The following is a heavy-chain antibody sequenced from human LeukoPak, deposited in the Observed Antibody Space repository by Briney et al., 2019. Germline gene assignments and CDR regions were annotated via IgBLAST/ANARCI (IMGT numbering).Heavy chain of an antibody. CDR2: ISAYNGNT. J-gene: IGHJ5*02. CDR3: AREGYCSGGTCYSTMNWFDP. D-gene: IGHD2-15*01. V-gene: IGHV1-18*01. CDR1: GYRFTSYG. Sequence: ASVKVSCKASGYRFTSYGITWVRQAPGQGLEWMGWISAYNGNTNYAQKLQGRVTQTTDTSTSTAYMELRSLRSDDTAVYYCAREGYCSGGTCYSTMNWFDPWGQGTLVTVSS.